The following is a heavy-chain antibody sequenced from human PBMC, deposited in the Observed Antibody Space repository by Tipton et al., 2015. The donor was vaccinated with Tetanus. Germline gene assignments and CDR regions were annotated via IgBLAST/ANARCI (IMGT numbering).Heavy chain of an antibody. CDR1: GFIFSNYW. CDR3: ATFYYGSGSYRGGLRKFDY. D-gene: IGHD3-10*01. V-gene: IGHV3-7*03. Sequence: SLRLSCSASGFIFSNYWMSWVRQTPGKGLEWVANIKPDGGEKYYVDSVKGRFTISRDNAKNSLYLQMSSLRAEDTAVYYCATFYYGSGSYRGGLRKFDYWGQGTLVTVSS. J-gene: IGHJ4*02. CDR2: IKPDGGEK.